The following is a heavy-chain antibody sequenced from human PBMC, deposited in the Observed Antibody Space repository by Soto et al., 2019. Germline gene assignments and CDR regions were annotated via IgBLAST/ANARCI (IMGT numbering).Heavy chain of an antibody. J-gene: IGHJ4*02. CDR1: GGSISRGGYY. CDR2: IYDSGST. Sequence: QVQLQESGPGLVKPSQTLSLTCTVSGGSISRGGYYWSWIRQHPGKGLEGIGYIYDSGSTYYNPTLKSRVTISVDTSKNQFSLKLSSVTAADTAVYYCAREGGIVGATAADYWGQGTLVTVSS. CDR3: AREGGIVGATAADY. D-gene: IGHD1-26*01. V-gene: IGHV4-31*03.